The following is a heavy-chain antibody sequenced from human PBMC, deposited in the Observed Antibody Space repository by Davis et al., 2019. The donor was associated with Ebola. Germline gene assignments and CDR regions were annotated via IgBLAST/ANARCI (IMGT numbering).Heavy chain of an antibody. D-gene: IGHD5-18*01. CDR2: ISYDGTKE. V-gene: IGHV3-30-3*01. CDR3: ARDLGGYSYGSLFSHYHGLDA. J-gene: IGHJ6*02. Sequence: PGGSLRLSCVTSGFTFRSYGMHWVRQAPGKGLEWLAGISYDGTKEHYADSVKGRFTMSRDMSKNTLYLQMTSLRVDDTSVYFCARDLGGYSYGSLFSHYHGLDAWGQGTTVTVSS. CDR1: GFTFRSYG.